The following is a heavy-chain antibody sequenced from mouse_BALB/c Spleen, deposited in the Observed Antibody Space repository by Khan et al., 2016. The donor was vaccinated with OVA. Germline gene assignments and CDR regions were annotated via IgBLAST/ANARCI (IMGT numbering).Heavy chain of an antibody. J-gene: IGHJ2*01. D-gene: IGHD3-2*02. CDR3: AREEALYHFYH. CDR1: GYIFTTYW. CDR2: IYPGTDNS. Sequence: QVQLKQSGAELVRPGASVKLSCKTSGYIFTTYWIHWVKQRSGQGLEWIARIYPGTDNSYYNEKFKDKATLTADKSSSTAYMQLSSLKSEDSDVYVCAREEALYHFYHWGQGTTLTVSS. V-gene: IGHV1-76*01.